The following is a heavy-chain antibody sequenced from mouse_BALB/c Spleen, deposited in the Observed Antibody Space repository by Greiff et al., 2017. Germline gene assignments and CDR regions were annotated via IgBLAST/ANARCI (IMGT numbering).Heavy chain of an antibody. CDR3: ARDLRSSTAPYFDV. J-gene: IGHJ1*01. CDR1: GFSLTGYG. CDR2: IWGDGST. Sequence: VQRVESGPGLVAPSQSLSITCTVSGFSLTGYGVNWVRQPPGKGLEWLGMIWGDGSTDYNSALKSRLSISKDNSKSQVFLKMNSLQTDDTARYYCARDLRSSTAPYFDVWGAGTTVTVSS. V-gene: IGHV2-6-7*01. D-gene: IGHD1-1*01.